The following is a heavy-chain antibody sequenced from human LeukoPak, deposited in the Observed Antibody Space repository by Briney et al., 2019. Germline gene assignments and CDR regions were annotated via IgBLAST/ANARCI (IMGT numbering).Heavy chain of an antibody. J-gene: IGHJ4*02. CDR1: GGSISSSSYY. V-gene: IGHV4-39*01. D-gene: IGHD5-18*01. CDR2: IYYSGST. Sequence: PSETLSLTCTVSGGSISSSSYYWGWIRQPPGKGLEWIGSIYYSGSTYYNPSLKSRVTISVDTSKNQFSLKLGSVTAADTAVYYCARQNTAMVTSFDYWGQGTLVTVSS. CDR3: ARQNTAMVTSFDY.